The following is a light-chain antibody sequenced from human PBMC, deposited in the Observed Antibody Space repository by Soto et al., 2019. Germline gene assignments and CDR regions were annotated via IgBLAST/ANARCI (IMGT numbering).Light chain of an antibody. CDR1: QDISNY. V-gene: IGKV1-27*01. J-gene: IGKJ4*01. Sequence: DIQMTQSPSSLSASVGNRVIITCRASQDISNYLAWYQQKPGKVPKLLIYGASTLQSGVPSRFSGSGSGTDFTLTISSLQPEVVATYYCQKHNSAPLFGGGTKVEIK. CDR3: QKHNSAPL. CDR2: GAS.